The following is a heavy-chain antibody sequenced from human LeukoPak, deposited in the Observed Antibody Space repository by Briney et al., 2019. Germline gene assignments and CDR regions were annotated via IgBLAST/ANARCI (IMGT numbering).Heavy chain of an antibody. CDR3: ARPVYSSGWFYLPIGD. CDR1: GFTFSDYY. V-gene: IGHV3-11*06. D-gene: IGHD6-19*01. CDR2: ISSSSSYI. J-gene: IGHJ4*02. Sequence: GGSLRLSCAASGFTFSDYYMSWIRQAPGKGLEWVSSISSSSSYIYYADSVKGRFTISRDNAKNSLYLQMNSLRAEDTAVYYCARPVYSSGWFYLPIGDWGQGTLVTVSS.